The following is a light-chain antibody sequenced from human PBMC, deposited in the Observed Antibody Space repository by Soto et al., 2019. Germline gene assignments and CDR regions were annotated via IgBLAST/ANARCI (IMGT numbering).Light chain of an antibody. CDR3: QQYGSSPQT. Sequence: EIVLTQSPAALSLSPGERATLSCRASQSVSSSYLAWYQQKPGQAPRLLIYGASSRATGIPDRFSGSGSGTDFTLTISRLEPEDFAVYYCQQYGSSPQTFGQVTKV. CDR2: GAS. CDR1: QSVSSSY. J-gene: IGKJ1*01. V-gene: IGKV3-20*01.